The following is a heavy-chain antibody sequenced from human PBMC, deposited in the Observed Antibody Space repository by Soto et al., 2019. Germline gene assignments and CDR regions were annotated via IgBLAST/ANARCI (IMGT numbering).Heavy chain of an antibody. Sequence: QITLKESGPTLLKPTQTLTLTCSFSGFSLSTRRAGVGWIRQPPGKALEWLALIYWDDDKRYSPFLKSRLTITKDTSKNQVVLKMTNMDPVDTGTYFCAHRTVISLSAYFDSWGQGTLVTVSS. J-gene: IGHJ4*02. CDR1: GFSLSTRRAG. V-gene: IGHV2-5*02. D-gene: IGHD3-16*02. CDR3: AHRTVISLSAYFDS. CDR2: IYWDDDK.